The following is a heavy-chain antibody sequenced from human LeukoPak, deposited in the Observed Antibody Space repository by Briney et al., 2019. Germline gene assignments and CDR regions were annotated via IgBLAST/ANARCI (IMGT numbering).Heavy chain of an antibody. J-gene: IGHJ5*02. D-gene: IGHD3-10*01. CDR2: INHSGST. Sequence: SETLSLTCAVYGGSFSGYYWSWIRQPPGKGLEWSGEINHSGSTNYNPSLKSRVTISVDTSKNQFSLKLSSVTAADTAVYYCAARRFRLNWFDPWGQGTLVTVSS. CDR3: AARRFRLNWFDP. V-gene: IGHV4-34*01. CDR1: GGSFSGYY.